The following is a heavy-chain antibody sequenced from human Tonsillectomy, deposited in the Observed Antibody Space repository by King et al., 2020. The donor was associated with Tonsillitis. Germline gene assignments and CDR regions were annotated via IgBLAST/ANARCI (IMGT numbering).Heavy chain of an antibody. CDR1: GGSISSGSYY. CDR3: ARDQSIFGVANTLFDY. Sequence: VQLQESGPGLVKPSQTLSLTCTVSGGSISSGSYYWSWIRQPAGKGLEWIGRIYTSGRTHYNPSLKSRVTMSVDTSKNQFSLKLSSVTAADTAVYYCARDQSIFGVANTLFDYWGQGTLVTVSS. CDR2: IYTSGRT. J-gene: IGHJ4*02. D-gene: IGHD3-3*01. V-gene: IGHV4-61*02.